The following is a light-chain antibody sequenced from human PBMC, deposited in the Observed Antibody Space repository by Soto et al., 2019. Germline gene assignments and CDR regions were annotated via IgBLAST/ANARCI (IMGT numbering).Light chain of an antibody. CDR1: QSISSY. J-gene: IGKJ1*01. CDR2: APS. Sequence: VHITHSPSSLSSSVVYRFTITCLASQSISSYLNFYQQKPGKDPKIMIYAPSSLQSAVPSRFSGSGSGTDFTLTIRRLHTEDPATHYCKQSYSPPRTLGPGTKVDIK. CDR3: KQSYSPPRT. V-gene: IGKV1-39*01.